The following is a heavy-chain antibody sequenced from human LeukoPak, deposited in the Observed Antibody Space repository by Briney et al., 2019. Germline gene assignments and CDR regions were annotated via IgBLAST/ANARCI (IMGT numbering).Heavy chain of an antibody. Sequence: PSETLSLTCTVSGASISSGAYYWSWIRQHPGKGLEWIGFINYSGYSYYNPSLRSRVTISVDMSKNQFSLKLSSVTAADTAVYYCARVSTPLRFSNWFDPWGQGTLVTVSS. CDR1: GASISSGAYY. CDR3: ARVSTPLRFSNWFDP. V-gene: IGHV4-31*03. CDR2: INYSGYS. J-gene: IGHJ5*02. D-gene: IGHD3-3*01.